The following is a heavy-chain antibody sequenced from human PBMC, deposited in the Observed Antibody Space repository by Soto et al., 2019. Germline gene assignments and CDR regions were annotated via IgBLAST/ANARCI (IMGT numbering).Heavy chain of an antibody. CDR2: IIPIFGTA. V-gene: IGHV1-69*13. Sequence: SVKVSCKASGGTFSGYAISWVRQAPGQGLEWMGGIIPIFGTANYAQKFQGRVTITADESTSTAYMELSSLRSEDTAVYYCARGGWATVTPNWFDPWGQGTLVTVSS. D-gene: IGHD4-17*01. CDR1: GGTFSGYA. J-gene: IGHJ5*02. CDR3: ARGGWATVTPNWFDP.